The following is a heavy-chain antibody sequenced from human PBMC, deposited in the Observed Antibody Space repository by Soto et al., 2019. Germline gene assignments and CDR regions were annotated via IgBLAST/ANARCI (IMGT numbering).Heavy chain of an antibody. CDR2: IYYSGST. V-gene: IGHV4-39*01. CDR1: CGSISSSSYY. D-gene: IGHD5-18*01. Sequence: PSETLSLTCTVSCGSISSSSYYWGWIRQPPGKGLEWIGSIYYSGSTYHNPSLKSRVTISVDTSKNQSSLKLSSVTAADTAVYYCARQRYGYGSLSYFDYWGQGTLVTVSS. CDR3: ARQRYGYGSLSYFDY. J-gene: IGHJ4*02.